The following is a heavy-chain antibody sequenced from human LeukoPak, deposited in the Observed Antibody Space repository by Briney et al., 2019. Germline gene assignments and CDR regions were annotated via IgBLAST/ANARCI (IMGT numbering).Heavy chain of an antibody. CDR3: TRHVDDFWSGYSY. D-gene: IGHD3-3*01. CDR2: IRSKANSYAT. CDR1: GFTFSTYW. V-gene: IGHV3-73*01. J-gene: IGHJ4*02. Sequence: GGSLRLSCAASGFTFSTYWMSWVRQASGKGLEWVGRIRSKANSYATAYAASVKGRFTISRDDSKNTAYLQMNSLKTEDTAVYYCTRHVDDFWSGYSYWGQGTLVTVSS.